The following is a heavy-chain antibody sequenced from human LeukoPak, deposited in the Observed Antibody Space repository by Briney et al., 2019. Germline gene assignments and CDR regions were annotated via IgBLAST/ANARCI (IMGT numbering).Heavy chain of an antibody. V-gene: IGHV1-24*01. D-gene: IGHD4-17*01. Sequence: ASVKVSCKVSGYTLTELSMHWVRQAPGKGLEWMGGFDPEDGETIYAQKFQGRVTMTEDTSTDTAYMELSSLRSEDTAVYYCATDSGEPNDYGDYVAYFDLWGRGTLVTVSS. J-gene: IGHJ2*01. CDR2: FDPEDGET. CDR1: GYTLTELS. CDR3: ATDSGEPNDYGDYVAYFDL.